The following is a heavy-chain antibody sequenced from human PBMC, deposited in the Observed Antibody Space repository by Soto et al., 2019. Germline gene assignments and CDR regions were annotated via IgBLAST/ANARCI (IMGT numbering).Heavy chain of an antibody. CDR3: ARYKEPASFDY. CDR1: GGSISSGGYY. Sequence: SETLSLTCTVSGGSISSGGYYWSWIRQHPGKGLEWIGYIYYSGSTYYNPSLKSRVTISVDTSKNQFSLKLSSVTAADTAVYYCARYKEPASFDYWGQGTLVTVSS. J-gene: IGHJ4*02. CDR2: IYYSGST. D-gene: IGHD1-1*01. V-gene: IGHV4-31*03.